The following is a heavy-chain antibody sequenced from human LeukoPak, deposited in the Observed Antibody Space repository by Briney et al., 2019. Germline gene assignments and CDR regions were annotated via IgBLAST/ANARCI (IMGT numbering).Heavy chain of an antibody. V-gene: IGHV3-23*01. D-gene: IGHD3-3*01. CDR2: ISGSGGSK. J-gene: IGHJ4*02. CDR3: AKNPQDDFWSGYAWYYCDY. CDR1: GFRFSSYA. Sequence: PGGSLRLSCAASGFRFSSYAMSWVRQAPEKGLEWVSAISGSGGSKNYADSVKGRFTISRDNSKNTLYLQMNSLRDDDTAVYYCAKNPQDDFWSGYAWYYCDYWGQGTVVTVSS.